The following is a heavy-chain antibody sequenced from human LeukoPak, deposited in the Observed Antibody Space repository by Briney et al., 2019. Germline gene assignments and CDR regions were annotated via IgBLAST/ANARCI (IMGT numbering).Heavy chain of an antibody. V-gene: IGHV3-30*02. CDR3: ARDKIVGATHFDY. D-gene: IGHD1-26*01. CDR2: IRYDGSNK. J-gene: IGHJ4*02. CDR1: GFTLSSYG. Sequence: GGSLRLSCAASGFTLSSYGMHWVRQAPGKGLEWVAFIRYDGSNKYYADSVKGRFTISRDNSKNTLYLQMNSLRAEDTAVYYCARDKIVGATHFDYWGQGTLVTVSS.